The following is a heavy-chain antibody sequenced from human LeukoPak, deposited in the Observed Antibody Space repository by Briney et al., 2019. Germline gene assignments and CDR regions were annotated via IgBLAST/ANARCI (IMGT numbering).Heavy chain of an antibody. CDR2: IYYSGST. V-gene: IGHV4-39*02. Sequence: SETLSLTCTVSGGSISSSSYYWGWIRQPPGKGLEWIGSIYYSGSTYYNPSLKSRVTISVDTSKNQFSLKLSSVTAADTAVYYCARDPIQHRARYDYWGQGTLVTVSS. CDR1: GGSISSSSYY. D-gene: IGHD5-18*01. CDR3: ARDPIQHRARYDY. J-gene: IGHJ4*02.